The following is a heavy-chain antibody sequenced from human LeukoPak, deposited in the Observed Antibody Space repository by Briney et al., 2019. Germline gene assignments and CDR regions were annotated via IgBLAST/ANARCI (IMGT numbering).Heavy chain of an antibody. D-gene: IGHD4-17*01. J-gene: IGHJ5*02. Sequence: GGSLRLSCVASGFTFSNYGMHWVRQAPGKGLEWVAFIRYDGSNKYYGDSVKGRFTISRDNSKNTLFLLMNSLRADDTAVYHCAKDHDYGDFVPWFDPWGQGTLVTVSS. CDR1: GFTFSNYG. CDR3: AKDHDYGDFVPWFDP. V-gene: IGHV3-30*02. CDR2: IRYDGSNK.